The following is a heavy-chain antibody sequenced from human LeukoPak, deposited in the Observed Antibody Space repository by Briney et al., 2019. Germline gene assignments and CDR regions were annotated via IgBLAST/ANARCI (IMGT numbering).Heavy chain of an antibody. CDR2: MNPNSGNT. Sequence: ASVKVSCKASGYTFTSYDINWVRQATGQGLEWMGWMNPNSGNTGYAQKFQGRVTMTRNTSISTAYMELSSLKASDTAMYYCARRDDYVWGGYYFDYWGQGTLVTVSS. CDR3: ARRDDYVWGGYYFDY. D-gene: IGHD3-16*01. CDR1: GYTFTSYD. V-gene: IGHV1-8*01. J-gene: IGHJ4*02.